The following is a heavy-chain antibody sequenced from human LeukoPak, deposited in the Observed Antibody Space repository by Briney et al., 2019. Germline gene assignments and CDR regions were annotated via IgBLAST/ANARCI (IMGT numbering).Heavy chain of an antibody. D-gene: IGHD7-27*01. J-gene: IGHJ2*01. CDR1: GYTFTNYG. CDR2: ITAYNGNT. V-gene: IGHV1-18*04. Sequence: ASVKVSCKASGYTFTNYGIIWVRQAPGQGREWMGWITAYNGNTNYAQKLQGRVTMTTDTSTSTAYMELRSLRSDDTAVYYCARTGLGIWYWYFDLWGRGTLVTVSS. CDR3: ARTGLGIWYWYFDL.